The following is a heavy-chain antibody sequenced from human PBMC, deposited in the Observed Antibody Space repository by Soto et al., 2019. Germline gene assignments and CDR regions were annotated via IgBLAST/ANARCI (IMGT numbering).Heavy chain of an antibody. CDR1: GFTFSSYA. Sequence: QVQLVESGGGVVQSGRSLRLSCAASGFTFSSYAMHWVRRAPGKGLEWMAVMSYDGSNKYYADSVKGRFTISRDNSQNTLYLQMNSLRPEDTALYYWAREGGAYWGQGTLVIVSS. CDR2: MSYDGSNK. J-gene: IGHJ4*02. D-gene: IGHD3-16*01. CDR3: AREGGAY. V-gene: IGHV3-30-3*01.